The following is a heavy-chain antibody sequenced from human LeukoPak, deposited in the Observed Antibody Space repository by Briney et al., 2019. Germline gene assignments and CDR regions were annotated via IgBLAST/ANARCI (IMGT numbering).Heavy chain of an antibody. D-gene: IGHD3-10*01. J-gene: IGHJ4*02. Sequence: ASVKVSCKASGYIFTSYGFSWVRQAPGQGLEWMGCISAYNGNTNYAQKLQGRVTMTTDTSTSTAYMELRSLRSDDTAVYYCARFRAGVGEPYGDYWGQGTLVTVSS. CDR1: GYIFTSYG. V-gene: IGHV1-18*01. CDR2: ISAYNGNT. CDR3: ARFRAGVGEPYGDY.